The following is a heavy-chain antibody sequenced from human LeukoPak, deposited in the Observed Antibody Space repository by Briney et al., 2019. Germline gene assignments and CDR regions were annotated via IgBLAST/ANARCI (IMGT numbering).Heavy chain of an antibody. CDR2: INPSGGST. J-gene: IGHJ6*02. CDR1: GYTFTSYY. Sequence: VASVKVSCKASGYTFTSYYMHWVRQAPGQGLEWMGIINPSGGSTSYAQKFQGRVTMTRDTSTSTVYMELSSLRSEDTAVYYCARDRHCVNGVCHSPPGMDVWGQGTTVTVSS. V-gene: IGHV1-46*01. CDR3: ARDRHCVNGVCHSPPGMDV. D-gene: IGHD2-8*01.